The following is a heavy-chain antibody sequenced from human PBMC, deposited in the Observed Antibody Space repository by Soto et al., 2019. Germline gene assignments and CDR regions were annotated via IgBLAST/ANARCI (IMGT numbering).Heavy chain of an antibody. J-gene: IGHJ4*02. CDR2: IYYSGST. D-gene: IGHD3-10*01. Sequence: QVQLQESGPGLVKPSETLSLTCTVSGGSISSYYWSWIRQPPGKGLECIGHIYYSGSTTYNPSLKTRVTMSVDTSKNHFSVKLSSVPAADTAWYYCARHSYFGSGICFDYWGQGTLVTVSS. CDR1: GGSISSYY. CDR3: ARHSYFGSGICFDY. V-gene: IGHV4-59*08.